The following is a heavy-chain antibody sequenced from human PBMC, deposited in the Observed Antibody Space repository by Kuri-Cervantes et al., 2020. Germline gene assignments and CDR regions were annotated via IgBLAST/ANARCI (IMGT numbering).Heavy chain of an antibody. CDR1: GFTFSSYA. J-gene: IGHJ4*02. V-gene: IGHV3-23*01. D-gene: IGHD2-2*01. CDR3: VRDYQNF. Sequence: GGSLRLSCAASGFTFSSYAMSWVRQAPGKGLEWVSAISGSDYSTHYSDSVKGRFTISRDNVKNSLYLQVSSLRVEDTAVYYCVRDYQNFWGQGTLVTVSS. CDR2: ISGSDYST.